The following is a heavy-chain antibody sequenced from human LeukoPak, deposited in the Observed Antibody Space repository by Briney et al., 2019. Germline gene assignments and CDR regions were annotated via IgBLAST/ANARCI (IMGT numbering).Heavy chain of an antibody. D-gene: IGHD4-17*01. CDR3: ASYTVTTPYYFDY. CDR2: INHSGST. CDR1: GGSFSGYY. V-gene: IGHV4-34*01. Sequence: SETLSLTCAVYGGSFSGYYWSWIRQPPGKGLEWIGEINHSGSTNYNPSLKSRVTISVDTSKNQFSLKLSSVTAADTAVYYCASYTVTTPYYFDYWGQGTLVTVSP. J-gene: IGHJ4*02.